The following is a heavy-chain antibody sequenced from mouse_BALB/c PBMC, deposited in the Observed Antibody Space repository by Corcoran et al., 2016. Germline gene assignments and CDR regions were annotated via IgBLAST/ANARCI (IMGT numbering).Heavy chain of an antibody. CDR1: GFSLSTSGMG. D-gene: IGHD2-10*01. J-gene: IGHJ1*01. V-gene: IGHV8-12*01. CDR2: IYWDDDK. CDR3: ARPYYGNGYWYFDV. Sequence: QVTLKESGPGILQPSQTLSLTCSFSGFSLSTSGMGVSWIRQPSGKGLEWLAHIYWDDDKRYNPSLKSRLTISKDTSRNQVFLKITSVDTADTATYYCARPYYGNGYWYFDVWGAGTTVTVSS.